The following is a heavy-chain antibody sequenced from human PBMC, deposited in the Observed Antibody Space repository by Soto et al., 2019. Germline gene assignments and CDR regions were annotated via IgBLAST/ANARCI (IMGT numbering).Heavy chain of an antibody. J-gene: IGHJ4*02. Sequence: EVQLVESGGTLIQPGGSLRLSCAASGFTVSTNYVSWVRQPPGKGLEWVSVIYSGGDTYDADSVKGRVTISRDSSKNTLGLQMNSLRAEDTAVYFCERASGSRAVANWGQGTLGTFAS. CDR2: IYSGGDT. CDR3: ERASGSRAVAN. V-gene: IGHV3-53*03. D-gene: IGHD1-26*01. CDR1: GFTVSTNY.